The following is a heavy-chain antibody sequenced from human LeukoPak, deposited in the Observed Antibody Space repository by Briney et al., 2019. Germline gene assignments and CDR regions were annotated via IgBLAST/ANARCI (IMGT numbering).Heavy chain of an antibody. CDR2: IYTSGST. V-gene: IGHV4-61*02. CDR1: GGSISSGSYY. CDR3: ARTYYYDSSGYYPDYWYGMDV. J-gene: IGHJ6*02. Sequence: SQTLSLTCTVSGGSISSGSYYWSWIRQPAGKGLEWIGRIYTSGSTNYNPSLKSRVTISVDTSKNQFSLKLSSVTAADTAVYYCARTYYYDSSGYYPDYWYGMDVWGQGTTVTVSS. D-gene: IGHD3-22*01.